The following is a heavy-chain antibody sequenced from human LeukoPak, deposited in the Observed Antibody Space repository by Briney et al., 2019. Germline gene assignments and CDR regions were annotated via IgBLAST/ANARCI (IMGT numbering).Heavy chain of an antibody. D-gene: IGHD1-14*01. Sequence: GGSLRLSCAASGWTFSSYDMHWVRQAPGKGLEWVAFIRYDGSNKYYADSVKGRFTISRDNSKNTLYLQMNSLRAEDTAVYYCAKSVSWWFDPWGREPWSPSPQ. CDR1: GWTFSSYD. CDR3: AKSVSWWFDP. V-gene: IGHV3-30*02. CDR2: IRYDGSNK. J-gene: IGHJ5*02.